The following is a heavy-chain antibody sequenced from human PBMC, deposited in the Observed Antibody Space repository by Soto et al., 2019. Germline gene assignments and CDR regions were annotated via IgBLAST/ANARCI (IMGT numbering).Heavy chain of an antibody. V-gene: IGHV3-21*01. D-gene: IGHD3-16*01. CDR3: ARDLHDYVSFRFDP. Sequence: GGSMRLSCAASGFTFSSYSMNWVRQDPGKGLEWVSSISRSSSYIYYADSVKGRFTISRDNAKNSLYLQMNSLRAEDTAVYYCARDLHDYVSFRFDPWGQGSLVSVSS. J-gene: IGHJ5*02. CDR2: ISRSSSYI. CDR1: GFTFSSYS.